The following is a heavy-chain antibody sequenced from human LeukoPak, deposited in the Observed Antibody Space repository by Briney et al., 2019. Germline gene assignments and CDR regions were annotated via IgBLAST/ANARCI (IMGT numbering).Heavy chain of an antibody. CDR3: ARVYGDYLDY. CDR1: GGSISSYY. V-gene: IGHV4-59*01. CDR2: IYYSGST. D-gene: IGHD4-17*01. Sequence: SSETLSLTCTVSGGSISSYYWSWIRQPPGKGLEWIGYIYYSGSTNYSPSLKSRVTISVDTSKNQFSLKLSSVTAADTAVYYCARVYGDYLDYWGQGTLVTVSS. J-gene: IGHJ4*02.